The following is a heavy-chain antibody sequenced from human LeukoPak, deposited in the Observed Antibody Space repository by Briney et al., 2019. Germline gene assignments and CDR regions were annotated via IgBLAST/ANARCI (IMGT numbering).Heavy chain of an antibody. CDR1: GGSISSGSYY. CDR2: IYTSGST. Sequence: SETLSLTCTVSGGSISSGSYYWSWIRQPAGKGLEWIGRIYTSGSTNYNPSLKSRVTISVDTSKNQFSLKMSSVTAADTAVYYCARVFSYPLRAPFDPWGQGTLVTVSS. D-gene: IGHD3-3*01. CDR3: ARVFSYPLRAPFDP. J-gene: IGHJ5*02. V-gene: IGHV4-61*02.